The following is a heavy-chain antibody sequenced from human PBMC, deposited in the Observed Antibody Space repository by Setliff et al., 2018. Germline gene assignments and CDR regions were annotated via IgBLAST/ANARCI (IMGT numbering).Heavy chain of an antibody. V-gene: IGHV1-69*10. D-gene: IGHD2-21*02. CDR2: IIPILGIA. Sequence: GASVKVSCKASGGTFSSYAISWVRQAPGQGLEWMGGIIPILGIANYAQKFQGRVTITADESTSTAYMELSSVTAADTAVYYCANGGGDDWYFDLWGRGTLVTVSS. J-gene: IGHJ2*01. CDR1: GGTFSSYA. CDR3: ANGGGDDWYFDL.